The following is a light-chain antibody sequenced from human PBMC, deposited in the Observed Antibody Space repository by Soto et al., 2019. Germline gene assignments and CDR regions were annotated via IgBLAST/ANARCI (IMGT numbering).Light chain of an antibody. CDR1: QFISSTY. Sequence: EIVLTQSPGTLSLSPGERAALSCRASQFISSTYLAWYQQTPGQAPRLLIFGASSRATGIPDRFSGSGSGTDFTLTISRLEPEDFAVYYCQQYGSSPLTFGGGTKVEIK. CDR3: QQYGSSPLT. V-gene: IGKV3-20*01. CDR2: GAS. J-gene: IGKJ4*01.